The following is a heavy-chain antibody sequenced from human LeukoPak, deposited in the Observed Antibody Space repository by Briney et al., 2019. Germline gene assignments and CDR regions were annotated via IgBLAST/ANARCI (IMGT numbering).Heavy chain of an antibody. J-gene: IGHJ4*02. CDR2: IKGDGSQK. Sequence: GGSLRLSCAASGFSFSDHWLDWIRQAPGKGLEWVAHIKGDGSQKYYVDSVKGRFTISRDNAKTSLYLQMDSLRAEDTAVYYCARNRGWLQFDYWGQGTLVTVSS. CDR1: GFSFSDHW. V-gene: IGHV3-7*03. D-gene: IGHD5-12*01. CDR3: ARNRGWLQFDY.